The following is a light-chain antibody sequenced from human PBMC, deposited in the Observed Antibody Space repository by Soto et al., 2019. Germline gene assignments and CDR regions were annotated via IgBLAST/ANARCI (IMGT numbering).Light chain of an antibody. J-gene: IGLJ2*01. CDR1: SSDVGGYNY. CDR3: SSYSSRNTLVV. Sequence: QSALTQPASVSGSPGQSITISCTGTSSDVGGYNYVSWYQQHPGKAPKLMICEVSNRPSGVSNRFSGSKSGNTASLTISGLQAEDEADYYCSSYSSRNTLVVFGGGTKVTVL. V-gene: IGLV2-14*01. CDR2: EVS.